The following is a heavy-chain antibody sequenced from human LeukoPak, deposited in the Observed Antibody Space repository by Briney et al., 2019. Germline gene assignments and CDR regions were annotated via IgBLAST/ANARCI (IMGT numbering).Heavy chain of an antibody. CDR3: ARDEGFGELFFDY. CDR2: ISSSGSTI. V-gene: IGHV3-48*03. Sequence: GGSLRLFCAASGFTFSSYEMKWVRQAPGRGLEWVLYISSSGSTIYYADSVKGRFTISRDNAKNSLYLQMNSLRAEDTAVYYCARDEGFGELFFDYWGQGTLVTVSS. CDR1: GFTFSSYE. J-gene: IGHJ4*02. D-gene: IGHD3-10*01.